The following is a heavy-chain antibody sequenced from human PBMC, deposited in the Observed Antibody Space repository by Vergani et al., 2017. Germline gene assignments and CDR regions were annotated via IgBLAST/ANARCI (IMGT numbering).Heavy chain of an antibody. J-gene: IGHJ6*02. CDR1: GYTFTNYP. V-gene: IGHV7-4-1*02. CDR3: ARVRQWSLTEYLYGRDV. Sequence: QVQLLQSGSELKKPGASVRISCEASGYTFTNYPLIWVRQAPGQGLEFMGWINTNSGNPTYAPGFTGRFVFSLDTSVSTAYLQISGLKAEASAVYYCARVRQWSLTEYLYGRDVWGQGTTVTVSS. D-gene: IGHD2/OR15-2a*01. CDR2: INTNSGNP.